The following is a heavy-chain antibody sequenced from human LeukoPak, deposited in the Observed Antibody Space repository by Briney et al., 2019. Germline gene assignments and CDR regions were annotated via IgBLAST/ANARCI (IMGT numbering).Heavy chain of an antibody. CDR3: AKGPYGSGSSYYYYGMDV. CDR2: ISGSGGGT. V-gene: IGHV3-23*01. J-gene: IGHJ6*02. Sequence: GGSLRLSCAASGFTFSSYAMSWVRRAPGKGLEWVSAISGSGGGTYYADSVKGRFTISRDNSKNTLYLQMNSLRAEDTAVYYCAKGPYGSGSSYYYYGMDVWGQGTTVTVSS. D-gene: IGHD3-10*01. CDR1: GFTFSSYA.